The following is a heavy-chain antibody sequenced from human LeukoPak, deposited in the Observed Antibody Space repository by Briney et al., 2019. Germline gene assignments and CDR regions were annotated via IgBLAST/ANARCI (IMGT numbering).Heavy chain of an antibody. Sequence: SETLSLTCAVYGGSFSGYYWSWIRQPPGKGLEWIGEINHSGSTNYNPSLKSRVTISVDTSKNQFSLKLSSVTAADTAVYYCARLRRYYDFWSGYYTFDYWGQGTLVTVSS. CDR2: INHSGST. J-gene: IGHJ4*02. D-gene: IGHD3-3*01. CDR3: ARLRRYYDFWSGYYTFDY. CDR1: GGSFSGYY. V-gene: IGHV4-34*01.